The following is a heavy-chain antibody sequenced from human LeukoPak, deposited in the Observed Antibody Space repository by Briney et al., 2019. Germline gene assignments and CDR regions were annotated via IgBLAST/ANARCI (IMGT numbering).Heavy chain of an antibody. V-gene: IGHV4-4*07. CDR3: ARGPSTYCSSTSCLTFDY. CDR1: GGSISSYY. J-gene: IGHJ4*02. Sequence: SETLSLTCTVSGGSISSYYWSWIRQPAGKGLEWIGRIYTSGSTNYNPSLKSRVTMSVDTSKNQFSLKLSSVTAADTAVYYCARGPSTYCSSTSCLTFDYRGQGTLVTVSS. CDR2: IYTSGST. D-gene: IGHD2-2*01.